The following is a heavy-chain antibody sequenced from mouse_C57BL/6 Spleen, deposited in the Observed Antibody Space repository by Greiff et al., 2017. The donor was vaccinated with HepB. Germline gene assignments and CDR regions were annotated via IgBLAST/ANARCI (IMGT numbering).Heavy chain of an antibody. V-gene: IGHV5-4*03. Sequence: EVKLMESGGGLVKPGGSLKLSCAASGFTFSSYAMSWVRQTPEKRLEWVATISYGGSYTYYPDNVKGRFTISRDNAKNNLYLQMSHLKSEDTAMYYCARGGSSHWYFDVWGTGTTVTVSS. D-gene: IGHD1-1*01. CDR1: GFTFSSYA. J-gene: IGHJ1*03. CDR2: ISYGGSYT. CDR3: ARGGSSHWYFDV.